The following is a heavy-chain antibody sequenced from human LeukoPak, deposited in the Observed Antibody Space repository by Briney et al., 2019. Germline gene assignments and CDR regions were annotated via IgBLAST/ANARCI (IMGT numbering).Heavy chain of an antibody. D-gene: IGHD2-2*01. V-gene: IGHV3-30*04. Sequence: GGSLRLSCAASGFTFSSYAMHWVRQAPGKGLEWVAVISFDGRNKYYADSVKGRFTISRDNSKNTLYLQMNSLRAEDTAVYYCAKDTPEKVRPAAFDIWGQGTMVTVSS. CDR3: AKDTPEKVRPAAFDI. J-gene: IGHJ3*02. CDR1: GFTFSSYA. CDR2: ISFDGRNK.